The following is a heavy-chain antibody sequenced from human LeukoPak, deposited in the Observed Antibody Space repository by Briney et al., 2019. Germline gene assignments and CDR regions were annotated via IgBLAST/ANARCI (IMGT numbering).Heavy chain of an antibody. V-gene: IGHV4-39*07. D-gene: IGHD3-16*02. J-gene: IGHJ4*02. CDR1: GGSISSSSYY. Sequence: SETLSLTRTVSGGSISSSSYYWGWIRQPPGKGLEWIGSIYYSGSTYYNPSLKSRVTISVDTSKNQFSLKLSSVTAADTAVYYCARVRSPYYDYVWGSYRYFDYWGQGTLVTVSS. CDR2: IYYSGST. CDR3: ARVRSPYYDYVWGSYRYFDY.